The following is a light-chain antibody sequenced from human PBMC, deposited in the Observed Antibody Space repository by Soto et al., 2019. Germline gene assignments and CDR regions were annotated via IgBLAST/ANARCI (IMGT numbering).Light chain of an antibody. J-gene: IGKJ4*01. Sequence: IQLTQSPSSLSASIGDRVTITCRASQDINSYLAWYQQKPGKAPNLLIYEASILQRGVPSRFCGSISGTDFTLTISSLQAEDFASYYCQQTRSYPSTCGRGTKVDIK. CDR2: EAS. CDR1: QDINSY. V-gene: IGKV1-9*01. CDR3: QQTRSYPST.